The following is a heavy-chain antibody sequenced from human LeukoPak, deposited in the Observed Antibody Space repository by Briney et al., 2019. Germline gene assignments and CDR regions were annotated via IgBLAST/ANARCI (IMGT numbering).Heavy chain of an antibody. J-gene: IGHJ6*02. Sequence: GGSLRLSCAASGFTFSSYAMHWVRQAPGKGLEWVAVISYDGSNKYYADSVKGRFTISRDNSKNTLYLQMNSLRAEDTAVYYCARASGSTAARRYGMDVWGQGTTVTVSS. V-gene: IGHV3-30*04. CDR3: ARASGSTAARRYGMDV. D-gene: IGHD6-6*01. CDR1: GFTFSSYA. CDR2: ISYDGSNK.